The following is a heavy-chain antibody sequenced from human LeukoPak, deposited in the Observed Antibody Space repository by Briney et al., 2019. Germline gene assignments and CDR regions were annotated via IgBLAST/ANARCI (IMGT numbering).Heavy chain of an antibody. J-gene: IGHJ4*02. V-gene: IGHV4-59*02. CDR1: GASGTNHY. Sequence: SQTLSLTCSVSGASGTNHYCTCIRQPPGKRLEFIGYAFYRGATTSNASLTSRVTISVDTPKNQFSLRLNSVTAADTAIYYCAISYGGYVLDSWGQGTLVIVSS. CDR3: AISYGGYVLDS. CDR2: AFYRGAT. D-gene: IGHD5-12*01.